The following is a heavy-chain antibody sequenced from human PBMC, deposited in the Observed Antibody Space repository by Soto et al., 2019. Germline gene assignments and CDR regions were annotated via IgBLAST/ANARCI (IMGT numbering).Heavy chain of an antibody. D-gene: IGHD6-13*01. CDR1: DYTFSRYG. CDR3: ARERSAAGTGWFDP. J-gene: IGHJ5*02. Sequence: GASVKVSCKASDYTFSRYGVSWGGQAPGQGLEWMGWISAYNGNTNYAQKLQGRVTMTRNTSISTAYMELSSLRSEDTAVYYCARERSAAGTGWFDPWGQGTLVTVSS. V-gene: IGHV1-18*01. CDR2: ISAYNGNT.